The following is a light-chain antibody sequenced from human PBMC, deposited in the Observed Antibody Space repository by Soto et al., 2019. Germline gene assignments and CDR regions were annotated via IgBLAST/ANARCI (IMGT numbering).Light chain of an antibody. V-gene: IGLV2-23*01. Sequence: QSALSQPASVSGSLGQSITISCTGTSNDVGYYNLVSWYQQYPGKAPKLMIYEASERPSGVSNRFSGSKSGNTASLTISGLQAEDEADYYCCSFARGDVILFGGGTKVTVL. CDR3: CSFARGDVIL. CDR1: SNDVGYYNL. CDR2: EAS. J-gene: IGLJ2*01.